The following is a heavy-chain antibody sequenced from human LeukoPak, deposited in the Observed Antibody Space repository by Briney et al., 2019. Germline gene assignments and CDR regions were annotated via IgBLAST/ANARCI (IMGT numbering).Heavy chain of an antibody. D-gene: IGHD3-22*01. CDR2: MYYSGST. CDR1: GDAVTGSTYY. Sequence: SETLSLTCNVSGDAVTGSTYYWAWIRQPPGKGLEWIGSMYYSGSTYYNPSLKSRVIISVDTSKTQFSLKLTSVTAADTATYYCARHYYDNTGYYYLDYWGQGTLVTVSS. V-gene: IGHV4-39*01. J-gene: IGHJ4*02. CDR3: ARHYYDNTGYYYLDY.